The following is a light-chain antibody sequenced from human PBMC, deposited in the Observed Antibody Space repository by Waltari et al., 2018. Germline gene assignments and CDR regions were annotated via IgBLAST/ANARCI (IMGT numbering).Light chain of an antibody. CDR2: VTS. J-gene: IGKJ4*01. Sequence: EIVMTQSPATLSVSPGERASLSCRASQSVSSNLAWYQQKPGQAPRLLIYVTSDRATGIPVRFSGSGSRTEFTLTISSLQSEDFAVYYCQQYVGCPPALTFGGGTKVEIK. V-gene: IGKV3-15*01. CDR1: QSVSSN. CDR3: QQYVGCPPALT.